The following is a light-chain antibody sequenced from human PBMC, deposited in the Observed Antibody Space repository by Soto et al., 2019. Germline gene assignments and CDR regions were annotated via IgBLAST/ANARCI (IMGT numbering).Light chain of an antibody. J-gene: IGLJ1*01. V-gene: IGLV2-14*03. CDR3: SSYANNSPYV. Sequence: QSVLTQPASVSGSPGQSITISCTGTSSDVGGYKFVSWYQQYPGKAPKLMIYDVNNRPSGVSNRFSGSKFGNTASLTISGLQAEDEADYYCSSYANNSPYVFGTGTKVTVL. CDR1: SSDVGGYKF. CDR2: DVN.